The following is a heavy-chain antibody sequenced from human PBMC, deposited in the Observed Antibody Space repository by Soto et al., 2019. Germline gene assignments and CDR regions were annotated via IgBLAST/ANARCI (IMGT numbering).Heavy chain of an antibody. V-gene: IGHV3-30*18. J-gene: IGHJ5*02. CDR1: GFTFSSYG. Sequence: PGGSLRLSCAASGFTFSSYGMHWVRQAPGKGLEWVAVISYDGSNKYYADSVKGRFTISRDNSKNTLYLQMNSLRAEDTAVYYCAKELYSRSWSRVGYMGFDPWGQGTLVTVSS. CDR2: ISYDGSNK. D-gene: IGHD6-13*01. CDR3: AKELYSRSWSRVGYMGFDP.